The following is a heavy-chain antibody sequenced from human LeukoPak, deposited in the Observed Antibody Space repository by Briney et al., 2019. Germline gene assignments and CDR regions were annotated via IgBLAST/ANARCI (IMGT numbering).Heavy chain of an antibody. CDR2: IIPIFGTA. Sequence: GASVKVSCKASGGTFSSYAISWVRQAPGQGLEWMGGIIPIFGTANYAQKFQGRVTITTDESTSTAYTELSSLRSEDTAVYYCARGNIVVVPAAYDYWGQGTLVTVPS. CDR1: GGTFSSYA. V-gene: IGHV1-69*05. CDR3: ARGNIVVVPAAYDY. D-gene: IGHD2-2*01. J-gene: IGHJ4*02.